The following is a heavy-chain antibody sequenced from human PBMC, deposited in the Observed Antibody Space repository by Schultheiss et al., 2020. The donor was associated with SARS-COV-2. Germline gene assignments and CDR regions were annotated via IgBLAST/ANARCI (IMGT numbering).Heavy chain of an antibody. CDR2: MNPNSGNT. Sequence: ASVKVSCKASGYTFTSYDINWVRQATGQGLEWMGWMNPNSGNTGYAQKFQGRVTITADESTSTAYMELSSLRSEDTAVYYCAREMYNIVVVPAAPRFGYWGQGTLVTVSS. CDR1: GYTFTSYD. CDR3: AREMYNIVVVPAAPRFGY. D-gene: IGHD2-2*01. V-gene: IGHV1-8*01. J-gene: IGHJ4*02.